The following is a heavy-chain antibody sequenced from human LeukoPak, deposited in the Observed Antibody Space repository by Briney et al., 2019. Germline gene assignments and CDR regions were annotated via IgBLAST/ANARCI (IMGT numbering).Heavy chain of an antibody. J-gene: IGHJ6*03. V-gene: IGHV1-2*02. D-gene: IGHD5-18*01. CDR2: INPKSGGT. Sequence: EASVKVSCKASGYTFTGYYMYWVRQAPGQGLDWMGWINPKSGGTNYAQKFQGRVTMTRDTSISTAYMELRRPRSDDTAVYYCARGHRYGFLSGDHYYYYMDVWGKGTSVTISS. CDR3: ARGHRYGFLSGDHYYYYMDV. CDR1: GYTFTGYY.